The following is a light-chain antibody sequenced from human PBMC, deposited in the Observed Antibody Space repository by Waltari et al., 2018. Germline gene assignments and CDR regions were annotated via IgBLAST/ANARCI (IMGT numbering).Light chain of an antibody. Sequence: DIQMTQSPSTLSASIGDRVTITCRASESLGSELAWYQQKPGKAPNRLIYDASNLQTGVPSRFSGSGSGTEFTLTINNLQPDDFVTYFCQQYSYYPWTFGQETKVEIK. J-gene: IGKJ1*01. CDR3: QQYSYYPWT. CDR1: ESLGSE. CDR2: DAS. V-gene: IGKV1-5*01.